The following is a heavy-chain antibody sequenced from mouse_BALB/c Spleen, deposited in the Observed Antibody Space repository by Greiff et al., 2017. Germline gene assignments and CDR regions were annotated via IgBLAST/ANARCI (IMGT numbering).Heavy chain of an antibody. CDR2: IWRDGST. Sequence: VKLVESGPGLVAPSQSLSITCTVSGFSLTGYGVHWVRQPPGKGLEWLGMIWRDGSTDYNSAIKSRLSINKDNSKSQVFLKMSRLQTDDTARYCWARYLGLDYWGQGTTLTVSS. V-gene: IGHV2-6-7*01. D-gene: IGHD4-1*01. CDR3: ARYLGLDY. J-gene: IGHJ2*01. CDR1: GFSLTGYG.